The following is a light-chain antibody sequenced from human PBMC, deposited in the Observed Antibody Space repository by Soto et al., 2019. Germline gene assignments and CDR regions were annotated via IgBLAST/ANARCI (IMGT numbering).Light chain of an antibody. Sequence: QSVLTQPASVSGSPGQSITISCTGTSSDVGSYNVVSWYQQHPGKAPKLMIYEGSKRPSGVSNRFSGSKSGNTASLTTSGLQAEDEADYYCCSYAGSSTYVFGTGTKVTVL. J-gene: IGLJ1*01. CDR3: CSYAGSSTYV. CDR2: EGS. CDR1: SSDVGSYNV. V-gene: IGLV2-23*01.